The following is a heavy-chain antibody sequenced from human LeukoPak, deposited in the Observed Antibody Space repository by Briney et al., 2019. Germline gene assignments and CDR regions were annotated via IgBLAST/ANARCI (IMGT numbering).Heavy chain of an antibody. CDR2: IDPSDSYT. CDR1: GYSFTSYW. Sequence: GESLRISCKGSGYSFTSYWISWVRQMPGKGLEWMGRIDPSDSYTNYSPSFQGHVTISADKSISTAYLQWSSLKASDTAMYYCATVDTAMVTRDPYYYGMDVWGKGTTVTVSS. J-gene: IGHJ6*04. CDR3: ATVDTAMVTRDPYYYGMDV. D-gene: IGHD5-18*01. V-gene: IGHV5-10-1*01.